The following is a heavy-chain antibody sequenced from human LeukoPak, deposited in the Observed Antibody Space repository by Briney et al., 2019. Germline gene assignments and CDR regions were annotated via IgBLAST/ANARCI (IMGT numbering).Heavy chain of an antibody. J-gene: IGHJ4*02. D-gene: IGHD3-3*01. CDR3: AKDTPYYDFWSGYPYYFDY. CDR2: IRYDGSNK. V-gene: IGHV3-30*02. Sequence: GGSLRLSCAASGFTFSSYGMHWVRQAPGKGLEWVAFIRYDGSNKYYADSVKGRFTISRDNSKNTLYLQMSSLRAEDTAVYYCAKDTPYYDFWSGYPYYFDYWGQGTLVTVSS. CDR1: GFTFSSYG.